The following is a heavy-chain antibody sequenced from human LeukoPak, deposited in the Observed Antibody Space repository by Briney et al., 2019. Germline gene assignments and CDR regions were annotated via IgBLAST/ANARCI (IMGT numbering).Heavy chain of an antibody. Sequence: PGGSLRLSCAVSGFTLSNYGMSWVRQAPGKGLEWVAGISGSGGSTNCADSVKGRFTISRDNPKNTLYLQMNSLRAEDTAVYFCAKRGVVIRVILVGFHKEAYYFDSWGQGVLVIVSS. J-gene: IGHJ4*02. CDR2: ISGSGGST. CDR1: GFTLSNYG. D-gene: IGHD3-22*01. V-gene: IGHV3-23*01. CDR3: AKRGVVIRVILVGFHKEAYYFDS.